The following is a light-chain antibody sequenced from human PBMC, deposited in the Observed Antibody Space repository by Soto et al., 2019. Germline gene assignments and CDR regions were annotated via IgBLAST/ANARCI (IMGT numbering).Light chain of an antibody. V-gene: IGKV1-39*01. J-gene: IGKJ1*01. CDR3: QQSYSTPRT. CDR2: AGS. CDR1: QSISRY. Sequence: DIQMTQSPSSLSASVGDSVTITCRASQSISRYLNWYQQKQGKAPKLLIYAGSSLQSGVPSRFSGSGSGTDFTLTISSLQPEEFATYYCQQSYSTPRTFGQGTKL.